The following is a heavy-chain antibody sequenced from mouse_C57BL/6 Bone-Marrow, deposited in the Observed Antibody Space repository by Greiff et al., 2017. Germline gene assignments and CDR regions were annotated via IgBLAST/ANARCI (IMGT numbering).Heavy chain of an antibody. D-gene: IGHD2-4*01. V-gene: IGHV1-7*01. CDR2: INPSSGYT. CDR3: ARERDDYDVLYYYAMDY. CDR1: GYTFTSYW. Sequence: QVQLQQSGAELAKPGASVKLSCKASGYTFTSYWMHWVKQRPGQGLEWIGYINPSSGYTKYNQKFKDKATLTADKSSSTAYMQLSSLTSEDSAVYYCARERDDYDVLYYYAMDYWGQGTSVTVSS. J-gene: IGHJ4*01.